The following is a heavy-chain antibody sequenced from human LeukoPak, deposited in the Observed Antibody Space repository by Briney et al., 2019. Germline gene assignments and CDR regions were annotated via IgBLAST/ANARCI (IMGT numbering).Heavy chain of an antibody. CDR3: ARAAHYYDSSGYYYGPLDY. CDR2: INHSGST. CDR1: GGSFSGYY. J-gene: IGHJ4*02. V-gene: IGHV4-34*01. Sequence: PSEALSLTCAVYGGSFSGYYWSWIRQPPGKGLEWIGEINHSGSTNYNPSLKSRVTISVDTSKNWFSLKLSSVTAADTAVYYCARAAHYYDSSGYYYGPLDYWGQGTLVTVSS. D-gene: IGHD3-22*01.